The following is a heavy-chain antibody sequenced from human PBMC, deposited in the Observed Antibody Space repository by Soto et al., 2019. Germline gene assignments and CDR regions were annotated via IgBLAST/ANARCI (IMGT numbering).Heavy chain of an antibody. CDR2: IWYDGSKK. D-gene: IGHD3-10*01. CDR1: GFTFSSYC. Sequence: GGSLRLSCAASGFTFSSYCMHWVRQAPGKGLEWVAVIWYDGSKKYYADSLKGRFTISRDNSKNTLYLQMSSLRADDTALYYCTADFYGSGSEPPFDYWGQGTLVTVSS. CDR3: TADFYGSGSEPPFDY. V-gene: IGHV3-33*01. J-gene: IGHJ4*02.